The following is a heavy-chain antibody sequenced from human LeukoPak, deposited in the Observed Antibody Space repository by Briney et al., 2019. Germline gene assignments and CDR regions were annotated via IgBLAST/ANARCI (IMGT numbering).Heavy chain of an antibody. CDR1: GFTFSNSA. D-gene: IGHD2/OR15-2a*01. V-gene: IGHV3-23*01. CDR2: LSGSGITI. CDR3: AKGVCNSAWSYFDY. J-gene: IGHJ4*01. Sequence: TGGSLRLSCAASGFTFSNSAMNWVRQAPGKGLEWVSSLSGSGITIYYADSVKGRFTISRDNSKNTLYLQMNSLRAEDTAVYYWAKGVCNSAWSYFDYWGHGTLVTVSS.